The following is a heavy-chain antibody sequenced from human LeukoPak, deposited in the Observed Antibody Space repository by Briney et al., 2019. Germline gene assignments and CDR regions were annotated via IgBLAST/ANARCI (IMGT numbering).Heavy chain of an antibody. D-gene: IGHD6-13*01. J-gene: IGHJ6*03. CDR1: GYSFTSYR. V-gene: IGHV5-51*01. Sequence: GESLKISGKGSGYSFTSYRIGWGRQMPGKGLERMGIIYPGDSDSRYSPSLQGQVTISADKSVSTAYLQWSSLKASDTAMCYCARHSTSYVSSWRDYYYYMDVWGKGTTVTVSS. CDR3: ARHSTSYVSSWRDYYYYMDV. CDR2: IYPGDSDS.